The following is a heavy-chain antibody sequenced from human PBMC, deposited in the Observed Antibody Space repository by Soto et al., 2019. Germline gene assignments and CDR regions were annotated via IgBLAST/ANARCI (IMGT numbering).Heavy chain of an antibody. CDR2: ISSSGDII. CDR3: AKSYSSNWYDYFDY. J-gene: IGHJ4*02. D-gene: IGHD6-13*01. Sequence: PGGSLRLSCAGSGFTFSDYYMSWIRQAPGKGLEWVSYISSSGDIIYYADSVKGRFTISRDTSKNTLYLQMDSLRAEDTALYYCAKSYSSNWYDYFDYWGQGTLVTVSS. V-gene: IGHV3-11*01. CDR1: GFTFSDYY.